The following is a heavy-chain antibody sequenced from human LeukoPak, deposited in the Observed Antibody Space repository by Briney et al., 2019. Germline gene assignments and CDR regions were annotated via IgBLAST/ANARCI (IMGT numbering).Heavy chain of an antibody. CDR3: ARIYYSSSYDYWYFDL. Sequence: SETLSLTCTVSGGSISSGSYYWSWIRQPAGKGLERIGYIYYSGSTSYNPSLKSRVTISVDTSKNQFSLKLTSVTAADTAVYYCARIYYSSSYDYWYFDLWGRGTLVTVSS. CDR2: IYYSGST. CDR1: GGSISSGSYY. D-gene: IGHD6-13*01. V-gene: IGHV4-61*10. J-gene: IGHJ2*01.